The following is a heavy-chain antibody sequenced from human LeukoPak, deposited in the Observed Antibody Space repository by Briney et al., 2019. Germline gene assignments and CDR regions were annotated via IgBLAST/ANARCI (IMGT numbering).Heavy chain of an antibody. CDR1: GYSISSGYY. V-gene: IGHV4-38-2*02. J-gene: IGHJ4*02. Sequence: SETLSLTCTVSGYSISSGYYWGWIRPPPGKGLEWIGSIYHSGSTYYNPSLKSRVTISVDTSKNQFSLKLSSVTAADTAVYYCARDRSYCSGGSCSYYFDYWGQGTLVTVSS. CDR2: IYHSGST. D-gene: IGHD2-15*01. CDR3: ARDRSYCSGGSCSYYFDY.